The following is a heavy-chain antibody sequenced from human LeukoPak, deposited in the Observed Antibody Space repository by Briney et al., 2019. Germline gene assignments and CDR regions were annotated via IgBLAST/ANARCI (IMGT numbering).Heavy chain of an antibody. CDR1: GFTFSHYA. Sequence: GSLRLSCAASGFTFSHYAMIWVRQGPGQGLEWVSTVSESGDSIYYADSVKGRFIISRDNSKNTMYLQMNSLRAEDTATYYCARGHHGDSWGQGTLVTVSS. CDR2: VSESGDSI. V-gene: IGHV3-23*01. CDR3: ARGHHGDS. D-gene: IGHD1-14*01. J-gene: IGHJ4*02.